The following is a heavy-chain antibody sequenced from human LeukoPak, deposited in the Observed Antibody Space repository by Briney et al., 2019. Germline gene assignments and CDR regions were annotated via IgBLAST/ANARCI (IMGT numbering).Heavy chain of an antibody. Sequence: GGSLRLSCAASGFTVSSNHMSWVRQAPGKGLEWVSYIFSSGRTIYYADSVKGRFTISRDNAKNSLYLQMNSLRAEDTAVYYCARVGEYSYGDVDYWGQGTLVTVSS. CDR1: GFTVSSNH. D-gene: IGHD5-18*01. J-gene: IGHJ4*02. V-gene: IGHV3-48*04. CDR2: IFSSGRTI. CDR3: ARVGEYSYGDVDY.